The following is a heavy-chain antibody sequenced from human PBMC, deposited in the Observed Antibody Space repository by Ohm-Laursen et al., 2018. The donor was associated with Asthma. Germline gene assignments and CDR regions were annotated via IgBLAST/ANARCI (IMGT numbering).Heavy chain of an antibody. V-gene: IGHV3-30*03. CDR3: ASQQYSSSWHSFDY. Sequence: SLRLSCAASGFTFSSYGMHWVRQAPGKGLEWVAVISYDGSNKYYADSVKGRFTISRDNSKNTLYLQMNSLRAEDTAVYYCASQQYSSSWHSFDYWGQGTLVTVSS. D-gene: IGHD6-13*01. CDR1: GFTFSSYG. CDR2: ISYDGSNK. J-gene: IGHJ4*02.